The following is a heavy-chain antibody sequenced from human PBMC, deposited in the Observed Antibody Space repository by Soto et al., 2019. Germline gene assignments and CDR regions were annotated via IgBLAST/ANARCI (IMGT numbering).Heavy chain of an antibody. D-gene: IGHD3-10*01. CDR3: ARWRPYGSGTQGMDV. V-gene: IGHV3-74*01. Sequence: EVQLVESGGDLVQPGGSLRLSCAASGFSFSSHWMHWVRQAAGKGLVWVSRINSDGSITSYADSVKGRFTISRDNAKNTLYVEMNSLRVEDTAVYYCARWRPYGSGTQGMDVWGQGTTVIVSS. CDR1: GFSFSSHW. CDR2: INSDGSIT. J-gene: IGHJ6*02.